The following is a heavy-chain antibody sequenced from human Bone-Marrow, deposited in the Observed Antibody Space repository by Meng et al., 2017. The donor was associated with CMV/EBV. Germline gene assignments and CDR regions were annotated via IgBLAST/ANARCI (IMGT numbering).Heavy chain of an antibody. J-gene: IGHJ6*02. CDR1: GFTFSSYW. Sequence: GGSLRLSCAASGFTFSSYWMSWVRQAPGKGLEWVANIKQDGSEKYYVDSVKGRFTISRDNAKNSLYLQMNSLRAEDTAVYYCASYYRNYYYYGMDVWGQRTTVTVSS. CDR3: ASYYRNYYYYGMDV. V-gene: IGHV3-7*01. CDR2: IKQDGSEK. D-gene: IGHD1-26*01.